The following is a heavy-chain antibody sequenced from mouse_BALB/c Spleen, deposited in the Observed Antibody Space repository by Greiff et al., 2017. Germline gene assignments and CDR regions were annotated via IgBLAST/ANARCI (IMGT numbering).Heavy chain of an antibody. CDR3: ARSPYYYGSSPYAMDY. CDR1: GFAFTNYL. V-gene: IGHV1-54*01. D-gene: IGHD1-1*01. Sequence: VQLQQSGAELVRPGTSVKVSCTASGFAFTNYLIAWVKQRPGQGLEWIGVINPGSGGTNYNENVKGKATLTADKSTSTAYMQLSSLSSDDSAVYFCARSPYYYGSSPYAMDYWGQGTSVTVSS. J-gene: IGHJ4*01. CDR2: INPGSGGT.